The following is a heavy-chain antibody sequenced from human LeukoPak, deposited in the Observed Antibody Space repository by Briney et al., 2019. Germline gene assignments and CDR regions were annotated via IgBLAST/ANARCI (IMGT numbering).Heavy chain of an antibody. V-gene: IGHV3-23*01. CDR2: ISGSGGST. CDR3: AKENTAMVPIQFDY. CDR1: GLTFSGYQ. D-gene: IGHD5-18*01. J-gene: IGHJ4*02. Sequence: GGSLRLSCAASGLTFSGYQMSWIRQAPGKGLEWVSAISGSGGSTYYADSVKGRFTISRDNSKNTLYLQMNSLRAEDTAVYYCAKENTAMVPIQFDYWGQGTLVTVSS.